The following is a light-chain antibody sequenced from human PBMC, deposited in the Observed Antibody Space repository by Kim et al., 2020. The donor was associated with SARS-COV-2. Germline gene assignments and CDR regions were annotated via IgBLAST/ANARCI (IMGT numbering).Light chain of an antibody. Sequence: SSELTQDPAVSVALGQTVRITCQGDSLRNFYARLYEQKPRQAPVLVIYDKNNRPSGIPDRFSGSSSGNTASLTITGAQAADEADYYCNSRDSSGDHVVFGGGTMLTVL. V-gene: IGLV3-19*01. CDR2: DKN. J-gene: IGLJ2*01. CDR3: NSRDSSGDHVV. CDR1: SLRNFY.